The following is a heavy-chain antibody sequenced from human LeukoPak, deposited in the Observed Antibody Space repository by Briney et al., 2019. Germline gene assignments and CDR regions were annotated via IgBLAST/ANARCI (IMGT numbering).Heavy chain of an antibody. Sequence: SETLSLTCAVSGYSISSGYYWGWIRQPPGKGLEWIGTIYQSGSTNYNPSLKSRVTISVDTSKNQFSLNLSSATAADTAVYYCARVCNWYKGDYFDYWGQGALVTVSS. D-gene: IGHD1/OR15-1a*01. J-gene: IGHJ4*02. CDR2: IYQSGST. V-gene: IGHV4-38-2*01. CDR1: GYSISSGYY. CDR3: ARVCNWYKGDYFDY.